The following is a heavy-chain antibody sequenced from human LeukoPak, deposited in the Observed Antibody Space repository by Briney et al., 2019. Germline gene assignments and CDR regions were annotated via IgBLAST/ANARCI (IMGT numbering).Heavy chain of an antibody. CDR2: ISYDGSNK. Sequence: GGSLRLSCAASGFTFSSYAMHWVRQAPGKGLEWVAVISYDGSNKYYADSVKGRFTISRDNSKNTLYLQMNSLRAEDTAVYYCARGSTFDYWGQGTLVTVSS. D-gene: IGHD2-2*01. CDR1: GFTFSSYA. J-gene: IGHJ4*02. V-gene: IGHV3-30-3*01. CDR3: ARGSTFDY.